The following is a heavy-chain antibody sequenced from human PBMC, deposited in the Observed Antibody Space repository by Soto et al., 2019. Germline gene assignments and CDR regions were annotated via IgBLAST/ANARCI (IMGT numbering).Heavy chain of an antibody. V-gene: IGHV4-31*03. J-gene: IGHJ4*02. CDR3: ARSTHEFCSGYLDY. CDR1: GGSISSGGYY. CDR2: IYYSGST. Sequence: QTLSLTFTVSGGSISSGGYYWSWIRQHPGKGLEWIGYIYYSGSTYYNPSLKSRVTISVDTSKNQFSLKLSSVTAADTAVYYRARSTHEFCSGYLDYWGQGTLVTVSS. D-gene: IGHD3-3*01.